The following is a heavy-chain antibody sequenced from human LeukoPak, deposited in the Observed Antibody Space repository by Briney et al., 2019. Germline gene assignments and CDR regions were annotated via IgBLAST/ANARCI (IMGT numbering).Heavy chain of an antibody. CDR3: ALETILAGGLELDY. V-gene: IGHV4-31*03. CDR2: IYYSGST. D-gene: IGHD1-1*01. J-gene: IGHJ4*02. Sequence: PSETLSLTCTVSGGSISSGGYYWSWIRQHPGKGLEWIGYIYYSGSTYYNPSLKSRVTISVDTSKNQFSLRLRSVTAADTAVYFCALETILAGGLELDYWGQGILVTVSS. CDR1: GGSISSGGYY.